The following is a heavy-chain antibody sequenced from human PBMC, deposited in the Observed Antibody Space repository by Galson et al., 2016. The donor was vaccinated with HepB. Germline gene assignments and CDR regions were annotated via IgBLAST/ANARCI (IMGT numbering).Heavy chain of an antibody. V-gene: IGHV1-3*01. CDR3: ARGSGDRRDFEY. D-gene: IGHD3-10*01. CDR1: GYTFISYV. CDR2: INAGNGNT. Sequence: SVKVSCKASGYTFISYVLHWVRQAPGQRLEWMGWINAGNGNTKYSQNFQGSVTITRDTSASTAFMELSNLRSEDTAGYYGARGSGDRRDFEYWGRGTLVTFSS. J-gene: IGHJ4*02.